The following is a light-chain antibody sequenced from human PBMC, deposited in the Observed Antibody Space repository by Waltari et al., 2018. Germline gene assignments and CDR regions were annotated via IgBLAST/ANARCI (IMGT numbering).Light chain of an antibody. Sequence: DIQMTQSPSILSASIGDRVTITCRASQNIYNWLAWYQQKPGRAPNLLIYEASNLESGVPSRFSGSGSGTEFTLTINSLQPDDFATYYCQQYDAYPFTFGPGTKLDIK. J-gene: IGKJ3*01. V-gene: IGKV1-5*03. CDR1: QNIYNW. CDR2: EAS. CDR3: QQYDAYPFT.